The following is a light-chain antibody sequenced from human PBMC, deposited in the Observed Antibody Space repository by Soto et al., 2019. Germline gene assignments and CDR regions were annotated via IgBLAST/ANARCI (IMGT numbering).Light chain of an antibody. J-gene: IGLJ2*01. CDR2: YDD. CDR3: AACDDSLNGVV. Sequence: QSVLTQPPSVSEAPRQRVTISCSGSSSNIGNNVVNWYQQLPGKAPKLLIYYDDLVPSGVSDRFSGSKSGTSASLAISGLQSEDEADYYCAACDDSLNGVVFGGGTKLTVL. CDR1: SSNIGNNV. V-gene: IGLV1-36*01.